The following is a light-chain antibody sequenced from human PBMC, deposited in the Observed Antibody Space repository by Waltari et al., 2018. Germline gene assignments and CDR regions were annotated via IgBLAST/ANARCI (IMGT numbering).Light chain of an antibody. J-gene: IGKJ1*01. CDR3: QQFGNTLWT. CDR2: GAS. V-gene: IGKV3-20*01. CDR1: QTVSSYY. Sequence: EIVLTQSPGTLSLSPGERTTLSCRASQTVSSYYLAWYQQNPGLAPTLLIYGASTRAPGTPYRFSGSGSGTDFTLTISRLEPEDFAVYYCQQFGNTLWTFGQGTRIEIK.